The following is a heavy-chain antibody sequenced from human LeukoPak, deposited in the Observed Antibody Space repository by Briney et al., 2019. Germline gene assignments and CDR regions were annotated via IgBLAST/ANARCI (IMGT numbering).Heavy chain of an antibody. V-gene: IGHV3-49*04. D-gene: IGHD6-19*01. J-gene: IGHJ4*02. CDR1: GFTFGDYA. CDR3: TRDRAVAGIFDY. Sequence: GGSLRLSCTASGFTFGDYAMSWVRQAPGKGLEWGGFIRSKAYGGTTEYAASVKGRFTISRDDYKSIAYLQMNSLKTEDTAVYYCTRDRAVAGIFDYWGQGTLVTVSS. CDR2: IRSKAYGGTT.